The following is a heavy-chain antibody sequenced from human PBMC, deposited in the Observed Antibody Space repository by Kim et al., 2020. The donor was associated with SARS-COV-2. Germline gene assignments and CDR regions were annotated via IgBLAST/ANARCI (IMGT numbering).Heavy chain of an antibody. V-gene: IGHV3-7*01. J-gene: IGHJ2*01. Sequence: GGSLRLSCAASGFTFSNYWMYWVRQAPGKGLEWVANINRDGSEKDYVDSAKGRFTISRDNVRNSLFLQMNSLRAEDTAVYYCATLGCASGNTCFWGALW. CDR1: GFTFSNYW. D-gene: IGHD3-16*01. CDR3: ATLGCASGNTCFWGAL. CDR2: INRDGSEK.